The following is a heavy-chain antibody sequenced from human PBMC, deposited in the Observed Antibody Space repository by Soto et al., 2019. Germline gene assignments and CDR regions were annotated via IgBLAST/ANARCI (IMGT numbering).Heavy chain of an antibody. D-gene: IGHD6-13*01. CDR3: ARMKAAAGTWGYYYYGMDV. V-gene: IGHV1-46*01. CDR1: GYTFTSYY. Sequence: ASVKVSCKSSGYTFTSYYMHCVRQAPGQGLEWMGIINPSGGSTSYAQKFQGRVTMTRDTSTSTVYMELSSLRSEDTAVYYCARMKAAAGTWGYYYYGMDVWGQGTTVTVSS. J-gene: IGHJ6*02. CDR2: INPSGGST.